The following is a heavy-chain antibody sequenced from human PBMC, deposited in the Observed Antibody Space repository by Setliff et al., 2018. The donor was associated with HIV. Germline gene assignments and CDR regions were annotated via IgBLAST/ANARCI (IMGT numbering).Heavy chain of an antibody. Sequence: PSETLSLTCTVSGGSVSSGTYYWTWIRQPPGKGLEWIGEINHSGSTNYNPSLKSRVTISLDTSKNQFSLKLSSVTAADTAVYYCAKLTPFDYWGQGTLVTVSS. D-gene: IGHD7-27*01. J-gene: IGHJ4*02. CDR2: INHSGST. CDR3: AKLTPFDY. V-gene: IGHV4-61*01. CDR1: GGSVSSGTYY.